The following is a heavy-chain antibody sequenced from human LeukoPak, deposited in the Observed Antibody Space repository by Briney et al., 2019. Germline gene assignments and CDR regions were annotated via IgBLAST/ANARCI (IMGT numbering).Heavy chain of an antibody. Sequence: PGRSLRLSCAASGFTFSSYGMHWVRQAPGKGLEWVAVISYDGSNKYYADSVKGRFTISRDNSKNTLYLQMNSLRAEDTAVYYCAKEYSSSLGNWFDPWGQGTLVTVSS. V-gene: IGHV3-30*18. D-gene: IGHD6-13*01. J-gene: IGHJ5*02. CDR2: ISYDGSNK. CDR1: GFTFSSYG. CDR3: AKEYSSSLGNWFDP.